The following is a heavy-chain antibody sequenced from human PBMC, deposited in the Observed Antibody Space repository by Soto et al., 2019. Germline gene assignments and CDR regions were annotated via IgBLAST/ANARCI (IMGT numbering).Heavy chain of an antibody. Sequence: GASVKVSCKASGGTFSSYAISWVRQAPGQGLEWMGGIIPIFGTANYAQKFQGRVTITADESTSTAYMELSSLRSEDTAVYYCARVQPNWNYCGLDVWGQGTMVTVYS. V-gene: IGHV1-69*13. CDR2: IIPIFGTA. J-gene: IGHJ6*02. D-gene: IGHD1-1*01. CDR1: GGTFSSYA. CDR3: ARVQPNWNYCGLDV.